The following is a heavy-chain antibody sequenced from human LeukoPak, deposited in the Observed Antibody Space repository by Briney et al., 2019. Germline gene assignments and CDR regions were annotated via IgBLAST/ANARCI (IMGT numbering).Heavy chain of an antibody. Sequence: PSETLSLTCTVSGGSISSSSYYWGWIRQPPGKGLEWIGSIYYSGSTHYNPSLKSRVTISVDTSKNQFSLKLSSVTAADTAVYYCARQEPTTVVTPGAFDIWGQGTMVTVSS. CDR3: ARQEPTTVVTPGAFDI. CDR1: GGSISSSSYY. V-gene: IGHV4-39*01. J-gene: IGHJ3*02. D-gene: IGHD4-23*01. CDR2: IYYSGST.